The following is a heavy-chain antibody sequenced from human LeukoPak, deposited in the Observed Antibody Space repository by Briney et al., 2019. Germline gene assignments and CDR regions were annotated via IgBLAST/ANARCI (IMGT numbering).Heavy chain of an antibody. CDR2: ISGSGGRT. CDR1: GFTFSSYA. D-gene: IGHD3-3*02. J-gene: IGHJ4*02. CDR3: AKEGERISGGVFDY. Sequence: GGSLRLSCAASGFTFSSYAMSCVRQAPGKGLEWVSAISGSGGRTYYSDSVKGRITISRDNSKNTLYLQMNSLRAEDTAVYYCAKEGERISGGVFDYWGEGTLVTVSS. V-gene: IGHV3-23*01.